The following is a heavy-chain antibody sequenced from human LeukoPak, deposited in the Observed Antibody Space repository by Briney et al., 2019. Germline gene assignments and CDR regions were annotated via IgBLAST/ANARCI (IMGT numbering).Heavy chain of an antibody. Sequence: SETXSXTXAXXGGXFSGYYWSWIRQPPGKGLEWIGEINHSGSTNYNPSLKSRVTISVDTSKNQFSLKLSSVTAADTAVYYCARVWMLYYDFWSGPMSDNWFDPWGQGTLVTVSS. CDR1: GGXFSGYY. J-gene: IGHJ5*02. CDR2: INHSGST. D-gene: IGHD3-3*01. CDR3: ARVWMLYYDFWSGPMSDNWFDP. V-gene: IGHV4-34*01.